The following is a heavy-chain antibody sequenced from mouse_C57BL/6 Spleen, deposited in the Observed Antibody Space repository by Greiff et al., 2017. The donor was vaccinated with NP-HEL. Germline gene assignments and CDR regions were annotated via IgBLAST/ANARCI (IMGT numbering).Heavy chain of an antibody. Sequence: EVKVEESGGGLVKPGGSLKLSCAASGFTFSDYGMHWVRQAPEKGLEWVAYISSGSSTIYYADTVKGRFTISRDKAKNTLFLQMTSLRSEDTAMYYCAMYDYDYAMDYWGQGTSVTVSS. J-gene: IGHJ4*01. V-gene: IGHV5-17*01. CDR3: AMYDYDYAMDY. CDR2: ISSGSSTI. D-gene: IGHD2-4*01. CDR1: GFTFSDYG.